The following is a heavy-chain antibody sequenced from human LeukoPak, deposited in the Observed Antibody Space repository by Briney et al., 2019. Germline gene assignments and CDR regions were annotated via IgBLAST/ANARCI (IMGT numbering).Heavy chain of an antibody. CDR3: AKWTRITMVRGVTYFDY. CDR1: GFTFSSYA. Sequence: GGSLRLSCAASGFTFSSYAMSWVRQAPGKGLEWVSAISGSGGSTYYADSVKGRFTISRDNSKNTLYLQMNSMRAEDTDVYYCAKWTRITMVRGVTYFDYWGQGTLVTVSS. CDR2: ISGSGGST. J-gene: IGHJ4*02. V-gene: IGHV3-23*01. D-gene: IGHD3-10*01.